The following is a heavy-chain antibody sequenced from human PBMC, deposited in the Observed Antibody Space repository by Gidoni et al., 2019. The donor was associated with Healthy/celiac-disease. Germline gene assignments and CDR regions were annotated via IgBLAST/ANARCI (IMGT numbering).Heavy chain of an antibody. CDR1: GYSFTSYW. Sequence: EVQLVQSGAEVKKPGESLKISCKGSGYSFTSYWIGWVRQMPGKGLEWMGIIYPGDSDTRYSPSFQGQVTISADKSISTAYLQWSSLKASDTAMYYCARRAAYYYDSSGQDRAFDIWGQGTMVTVSS. J-gene: IGHJ3*02. D-gene: IGHD3-22*01. V-gene: IGHV5-51*03. CDR2: IYPGDSDT. CDR3: ARRAAYYYDSSGQDRAFDI.